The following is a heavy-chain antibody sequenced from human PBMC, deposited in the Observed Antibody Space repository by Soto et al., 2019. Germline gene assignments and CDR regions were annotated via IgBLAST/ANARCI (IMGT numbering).Heavy chain of an antibody. Sequence: EVQLLEYGGKLVQPVGSLTLSCAASGFTFSTYAMAWVGHAPGKGLEWGSGVSASGLNTDYADPVKGRFYISRDNSKNTVSLHMNSLRAEDTDFYYWAKDRQRRTSRYCFDYWGQGTPFTVSS. CDR1: GFTFSTYA. D-gene: IGHD6-25*01. V-gene: IGHV3-23*01. J-gene: IGHJ4*02. CDR2: VSASGLNT. CDR3: AKDRQRRTSRYCFDY.